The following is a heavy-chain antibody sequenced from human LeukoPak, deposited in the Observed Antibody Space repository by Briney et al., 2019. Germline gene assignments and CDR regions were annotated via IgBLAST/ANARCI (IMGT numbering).Heavy chain of an antibody. Sequence: GGSLRLSCAAPGFTFSRYTMNWVRPAPGKGLEWVSSPSSSGAYVSYADSVKGRFTISRDNAKNSLYLQMNSLRAEDTAVYYCAKSALLTGYYYYGMDVWGQGTTVTVSS. J-gene: IGHJ6*02. CDR2: PSSSGAYV. CDR3: AKSALLTGYYYYGMDV. D-gene: IGHD3-9*01. CDR1: GFTFSRYT. V-gene: IGHV3-21*01.